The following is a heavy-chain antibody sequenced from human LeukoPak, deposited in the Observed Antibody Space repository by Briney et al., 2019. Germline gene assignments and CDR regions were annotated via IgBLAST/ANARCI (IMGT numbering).Heavy chain of an antibody. CDR2: IEKDGSKK. CDR3: ATNSDYRFEY. J-gene: IGHJ4*02. D-gene: IGHD3-22*01. CDR1: RFTFSSYW. Sequence: GGSLRLSCAASRFTFSSYWMSWVRQAPGRGLEWVANIEKDGSKKNYVDSVKGRFTISRDNAKNSLFLQMNSLRDEDTAVYYWATNSDYRFEYWGQGTLVTVSS. V-gene: IGHV3-7*01.